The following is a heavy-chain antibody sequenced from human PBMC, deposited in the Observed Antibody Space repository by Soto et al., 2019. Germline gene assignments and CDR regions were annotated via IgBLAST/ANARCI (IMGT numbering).Heavy chain of an antibody. J-gene: IGHJ5*02. CDR2: INHSGST. CDR3: ARDGAPFDFLSCYYRGGWFDP. CDR1: GGSFSGYY. Sequence: SETLSLTCAVYGGSFSGYYWSWIRQPPGKGLEWIVEINHSGSTNYNPSLKSRVTISVDTSKNQYSLKLSSVTAADTAVYYCARDGAPFDFLSCYYRGGWFDPWGQGPLVTVSS. V-gene: IGHV4-34*01. D-gene: IGHD3-3*01.